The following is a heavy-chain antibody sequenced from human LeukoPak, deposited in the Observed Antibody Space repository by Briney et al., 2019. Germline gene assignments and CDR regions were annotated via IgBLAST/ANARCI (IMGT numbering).Heavy chain of an antibody. D-gene: IGHD2-2*02. CDR2: IGSTGGST. CDR3: TTGPYCSSTSCYRDYYYYMDV. J-gene: IGHJ6*03. CDR1: GFTFSSYA. Sequence: GGSLRLSCAASGFTFSSYAMTWVRQAPGKGLEWVSAIGSTGGSTYYADSVKGRFTISRDNSKSTLYLQMNSLRAEDTAVYYCTTGPYCSSTSCYRDYYYYMDVWGKGTTVTVSS. V-gene: IGHV3-23*01.